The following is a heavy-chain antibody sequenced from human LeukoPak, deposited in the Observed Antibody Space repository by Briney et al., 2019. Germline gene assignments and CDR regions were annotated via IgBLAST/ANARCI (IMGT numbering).Heavy chain of an antibody. V-gene: IGHV4-61*02. CDR2: IYTSGRT. D-gene: IGHD3-16*02. Sequence: TSETLSLTCTVSGGSITFGSYYWTWIRQPAGKGLEWIGRIYTSGRTFYNPSLKSRVTISTDTSMNQFYLRLNSVTAADTAVYYCARARVIPASFDDWGQGALVTVSS. CDR1: GGSITFGSYY. CDR3: ARARVIPASFDD. J-gene: IGHJ4*02.